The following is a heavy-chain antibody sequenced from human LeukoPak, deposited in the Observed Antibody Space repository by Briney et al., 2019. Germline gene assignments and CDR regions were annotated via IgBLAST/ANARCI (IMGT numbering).Heavy chain of an antibody. CDR1: GGTFSSYA. D-gene: IGHD5-18*01. CDR3: AGGYSYGPFDY. V-gene: IGHV1-69*13. J-gene: IGHJ4*02. CDR2: IIPIFGTA. Sequence: GASVKVSCKASGGTFSSYAISWVRQAPGQGLEWMGGIIPIFGTANYAQKFQGRVTITADESTSTAYMGLSSLRSEDTAVYHCAGGYSYGPFDYWGQGTLVTVSS.